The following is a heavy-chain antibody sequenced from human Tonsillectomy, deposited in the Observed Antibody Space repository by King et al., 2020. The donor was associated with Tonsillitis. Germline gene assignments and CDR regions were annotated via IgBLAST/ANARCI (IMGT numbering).Heavy chain of an antibody. J-gene: IGHJ4*02. CDR1: GGSIRSSDHY. V-gene: IGHV4-39*01. Sequence: LQLQESGPGVVKPSETLSLTCTVSGGSIRSSDHYLAWIRQPPGKGLEWIGYMDYSGTIFYNPSLKSRITISGGTSENRFSLKLSSVTAADTAVYFCARYVSGGFDYWGQGALVTVSS. CDR3: ARYVSGGFDY. D-gene: IGHD1-26*01. CDR2: MDYSGTI.